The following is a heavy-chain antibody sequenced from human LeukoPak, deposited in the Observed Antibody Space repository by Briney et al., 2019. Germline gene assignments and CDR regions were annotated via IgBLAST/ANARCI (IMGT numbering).Heavy chain of an antibody. V-gene: IGHV4-4*07. CDR1: GGSITFYY. Sequence: PSETLSLTCSVSGGSITFYYWNWIRKPAGKGLEWIGRIHTSGTTNYNPSLKSRVTMSIDTSQKKFSLNLTSVTAADTAVYYCASSSWNKTFDYWGQGALVTVSA. CDR3: ASSSWNKTFDY. CDR2: IHTSGTT. J-gene: IGHJ4*02. D-gene: IGHD1-1*01.